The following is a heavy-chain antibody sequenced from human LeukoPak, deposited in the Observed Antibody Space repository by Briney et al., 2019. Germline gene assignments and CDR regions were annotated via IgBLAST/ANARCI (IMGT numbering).Heavy chain of an antibody. CDR3: ARQGSDSSGLTPHFHDY. Sequence: GGSLRLSCAASGFTLSSYAMHWVRQAPGKGLEWVAVISYDGSNKYYADSVKGRFTISRDNSKNTLYLQMNSLRAEDTAVYYCARQGSDSSGLTPHFHDYWGQGTLVTVSS. CDR2: ISYDGSNK. CDR1: GFTLSSYA. D-gene: IGHD3-22*01. J-gene: IGHJ4*02. V-gene: IGHV3-30-3*01.